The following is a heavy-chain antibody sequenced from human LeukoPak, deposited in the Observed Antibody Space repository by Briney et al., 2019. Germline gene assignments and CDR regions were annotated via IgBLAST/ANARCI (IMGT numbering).Heavy chain of an antibody. CDR2: IYYSGST. J-gene: IGHJ4*02. CDR3: ARSFSEKFYFES. D-gene: IGHD1-26*01. CDR1: GGSISSSSYY. Sequence: SETLSLTCTVSGGSISSSSYYWGWIRQPPGKGLEWIGSIYYSGSTYYNPSLKSRVAMPLDTSKNQVSLYLTSVTAADTAMYFCARSFSEKFYFESWGQGTLVTVSS. V-gene: IGHV4-39*07.